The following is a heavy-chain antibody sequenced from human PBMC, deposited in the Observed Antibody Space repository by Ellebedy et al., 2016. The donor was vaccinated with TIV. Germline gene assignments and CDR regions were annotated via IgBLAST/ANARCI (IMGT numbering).Heavy chain of an antibody. CDR2: ITSDSSTV. CDR1: GFTFSSYS. V-gene: IGHV3-48*04. J-gene: IGHJ4*02. Sequence: PGGSLRLSCAASGFTFSSYSMNWVRQAPGKGLECISFITSDSSTVYYADSVKGRFTISRDNAKSSLYLLLNSLRAEDTAVYYCVRGRFYDSSGPSRDYWGQGTLVTVSS. D-gene: IGHD3-22*01. CDR3: VRGRFYDSSGPSRDY.